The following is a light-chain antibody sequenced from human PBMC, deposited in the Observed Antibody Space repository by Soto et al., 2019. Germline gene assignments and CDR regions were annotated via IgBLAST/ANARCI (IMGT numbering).Light chain of an antibody. V-gene: IGKV1-27*01. CDR1: QGISNY. Sequence: DFQITHSPSSLSASVVDRVTITFRASQGISNYLAWYQQKPGKVPKLLIYAASTVQSGVPSRFSGSGSGTAFTLTISSLQPEDVATYYCQKYNSAPRTFGQGTKVDIK. J-gene: IGKJ1*01. CDR2: AAS. CDR3: QKYNSAPRT.